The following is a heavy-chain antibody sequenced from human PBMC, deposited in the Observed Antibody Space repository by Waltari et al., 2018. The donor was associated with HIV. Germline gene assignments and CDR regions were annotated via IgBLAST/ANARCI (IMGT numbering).Heavy chain of an antibody. Sequence: QVQLVQSGAEVKKPGASVKVSCKASGYTFTSYDINWVRQATGQGLEWMGWMSPTSGNTGYAQKFQGRVTMTRNTSISTAYMELSSLRSEDTAVYYCARGDTDYGDYVPHHYYYDGMDVWGQGTTVTVSS. CDR2: MSPTSGNT. V-gene: IGHV1-8*01. CDR3: ARGDTDYGDYVPHHYYYDGMDV. D-gene: IGHD4-17*01. J-gene: IGHJ6*02. CDR1: GYTFTSYD.